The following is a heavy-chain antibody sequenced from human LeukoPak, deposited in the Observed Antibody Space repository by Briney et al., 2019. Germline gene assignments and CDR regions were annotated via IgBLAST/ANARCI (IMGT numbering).Heavy chain of an antibody. CDR2: ISNDGSKK. V-gene: IGHV3-30*18. CDR3: AKDVWWSVS. Sequence: GGSLRLSCAASGFTFSSYGMHWVRQAPGKGLDWVAVISNDGSKKYYADSVKGRFTISRDNSKNTLSLQVSSLRAEDTAIYYCAKDVWWSVSWGQGTLVTVSS. J-gene: IGHJ5*02. CDR1: GFTFSSYG. D-gene: IGHD2-8*02.